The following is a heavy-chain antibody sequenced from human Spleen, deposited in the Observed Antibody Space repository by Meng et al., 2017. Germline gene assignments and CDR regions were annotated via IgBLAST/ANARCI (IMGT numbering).Heavy chain of an antibody. Sequence: QESGPGLVRPWETLSLTCTVSSGSVSSGSHYWNWIRQPPGKGLEWIGEINHSGSTNYNPSLESRATISVDTSQNNLSLKLSSVTAADSAVYYCARGPTTMAHDFDYWGQGTLVTVSS. CDR1: SGSVSSGSHY. CDR3: ARGPTTMAHDFDY. CDR2: INHSGST. J-gene: IGHJ4*02. V-gene: IGHV4-61*03. D-gene: IGHD4-11*01.